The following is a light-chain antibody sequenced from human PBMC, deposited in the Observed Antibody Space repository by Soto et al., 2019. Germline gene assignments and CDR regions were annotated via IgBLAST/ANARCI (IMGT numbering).Light chain of an antibody. CDR3: QVWDIRLIQPVV. Sequence: SYELTQPPSVSVAPGKAARITCGGSNIGSQSVHWYQQKPGQAPVLVIYYNRDRPSGIPERFSGSKFANTATLTISRVEARDEADYYCQVWDIRLIQPVVFGGGTQLTVL. CDR1: NIGSQS. V-gene: IGLV3-21*04. CDR2: YNR. J-gene: IGLJ2*01.